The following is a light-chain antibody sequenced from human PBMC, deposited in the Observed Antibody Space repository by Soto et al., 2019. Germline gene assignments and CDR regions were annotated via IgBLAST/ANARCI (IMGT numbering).Light chain of an antibody. Sequence: EIVLTQSPGTLSLSPVERATLSCRASQSVSSSYLAWYQQKPGQAPRLLIYGASSRATGIPDRFSGSGSGTEFTLTISRLEPEDFAVYYCQHYGSSPLTFGGGTKVEIK. CDR2: GAS. V-gene: IGKV3-20*01. J-gene: IGKJ4*01. CDR1: QSVSSSY. CDR3: QHYGSSPLT.